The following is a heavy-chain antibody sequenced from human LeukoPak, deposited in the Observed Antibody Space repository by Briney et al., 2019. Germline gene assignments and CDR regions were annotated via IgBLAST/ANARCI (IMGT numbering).Heavy chain of an antibody. J-gene: IGHJ5*02. CDR2: IYHSGST. V-gene: IGHV4-38-2*02. D-gene: IGHD3-10*01. CDR1: GYSISSGYY. Sequence: SETLSLTCTVSGYSISSGYYWGWIRQPPGKGLEWIGSIYHSGSTYYNPSLKSRVTISVDTSKNQFSLKLSSVTAADTAVYYCAREGGSGSYYGNWFDPWGQGTLVTVSS. CDR3: AREGGSGSYYGNWFDP.